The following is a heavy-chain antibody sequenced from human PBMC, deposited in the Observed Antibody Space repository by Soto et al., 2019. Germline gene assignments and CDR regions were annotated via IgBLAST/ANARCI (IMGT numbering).Heavy chain of an antibody. Sequence: PGGALRVCCAASGFIFSKAGMNGFRQAPGKGLEWVGRIKSKTDGGTTDYAAPVKGRFTISRDDSKNTLYLQMNSLKTEDTAVYYCSRETHRRDDYPHCGQGSLDIVSS. CDR2: IKSKTDGGTT. CDR3: SRETHRRDDYPH. D-gene: IGHD4-17*01. CDR1: GFIFSKAG. J-gene: IGHJ4*01. V-gene: IGHV3-15*07.